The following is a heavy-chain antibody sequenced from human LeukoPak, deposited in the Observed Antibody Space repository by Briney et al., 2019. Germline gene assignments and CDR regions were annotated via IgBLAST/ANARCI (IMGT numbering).Heavy chain of an antibody. V-gene: IGHV4-61*02. J-gene: IGHJ4*02. CDR3: AGSAEYASGKPDFGY. Sequence: SETLSLTCTVSGGCISSGSYYWSWIRQPAGKGLEWIGRIYTSGSTNYNPSLKSRVTISADTSKNQFSLKLRSVTAADTAVYYCAGSAEYASGKPDFGYWGQGTLVTVSS. D-gene: IGHD3-10*01. CDR2: IYTSGST. CDR1: GGCISSGSYY.